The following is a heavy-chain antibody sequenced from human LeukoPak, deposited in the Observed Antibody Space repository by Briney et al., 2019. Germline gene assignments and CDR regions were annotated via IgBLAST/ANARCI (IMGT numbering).Heavy chain of an antibody. J-gene: IGHJ4*02. CDR2: ISWNSGSI. Sequence: GGSLRLSCAASGFTFDDYAMHWVRQAPGKGLEWVSGISWNSGSIGYADSVKGRFTISRDNAKNSLYLQMNSLRAEDMALYYCAKDPSSSYYSDFDYWGQGTLVTVSS. CDR3: AKDPSSSYYSDFDY. CDR1: GFTFDDYA. V-gene: IGHV3-9*03. D-gene: IGHD3-22*01.